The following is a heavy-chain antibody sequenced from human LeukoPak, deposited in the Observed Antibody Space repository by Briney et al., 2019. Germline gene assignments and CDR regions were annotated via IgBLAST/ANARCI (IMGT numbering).Heavy chain of an antibody. D-gene: IGHD5-24*01. J-gene: IGHJ4*02. CDR1: GFTFSNSV. CDR2: TSYDGNNQ. CDR3: ARSPNYYYFDS. Sequence: GGSLRLSCSTAGFTFSNSVIHWVRQAPGKGLEWVAVTSYDGNNQYYADSVKGRCSISRDDSKNTVYLQMNSLRPDDTAVYYCARSPNYYYFDSWGQGTLVTVSS. V-gene: IGHV3-30*04.